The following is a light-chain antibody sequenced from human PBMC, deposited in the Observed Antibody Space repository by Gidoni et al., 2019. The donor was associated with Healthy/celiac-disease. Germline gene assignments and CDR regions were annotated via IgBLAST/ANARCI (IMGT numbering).Light chain of an antibody. Sequence: NFMLTQPHSVSDSPGKTVTISCTRSSGSIPSNYVQWYQQRPGSSPTTVIYEDNQRHSGVPDRFSGSIDSSSNSASLTISGLKTEDEADYYCQSYDSSNHVVFGGGTKLTVL. J-gene: IGLJ2*01. CDR3: QSYDSSNHVV. V-gene: IGLV6-57*01. CDR2: EDN. CDR1: SGSIPSNY.